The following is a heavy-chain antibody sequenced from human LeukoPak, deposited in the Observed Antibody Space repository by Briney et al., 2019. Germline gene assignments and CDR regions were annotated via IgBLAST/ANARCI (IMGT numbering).Heavy chain of an antibody. Sequence: GGSLRLSCAASGFTFSSYAMHWVRQAPGKGLEWVAVISYDGSNKYYADSVKGRFTISRDNSKNTLSLQMNSLRAEDTAVYYCAKDNYYDSSGYYWGQGTLVTVSS. CDR2: ISYDGSNK. CDR3: AKDNYYDSSGYY. V-gene: IGHV3-30-3*01. J-gene: IGHJ4*02. CDR1: GFTFSSYA. D-gene: IGHD3-22*01.